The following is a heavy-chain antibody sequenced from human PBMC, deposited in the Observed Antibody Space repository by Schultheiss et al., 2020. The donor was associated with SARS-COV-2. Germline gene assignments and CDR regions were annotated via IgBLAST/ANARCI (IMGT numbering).Heavy chain of an antibody. CDR2: INHSGST. Sequence: SETLSLTCAVYGGSFSGYYWSWIRQPPGKGLEWIGEINHSGSTNYNPSLRSRVSISLDTSKKQISLRLRSVTAADTAVYYCASHIVPGAPLNYWGQGALVTVSS. V-gene: IGHV4-34*01. CDR1: GGSFSGYY. J-gene: IGHJ4*02. CDR3: ASHIVPGAPLNY. D-gene: IGHD2-2*01.